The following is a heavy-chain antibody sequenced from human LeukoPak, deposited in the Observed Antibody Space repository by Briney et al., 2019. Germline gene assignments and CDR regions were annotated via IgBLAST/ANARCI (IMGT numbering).Heavy chain of an antibody. J-gene: IGHJ4*02. V-gene: IGHV3-23*01. CDR1: GFTFSTFA. D-gene: IGHD3-3*01. CDR2: ITGAGDTT. CDR3: VRDRNYYEALQRSY. Sequence: GGSLRLSCAASGFTFSTFAMSWVRQDPGRGLEWVSSITGAGDTTFYPESVKGRFTISRDNPKNTLYLQMNSLRVEDTALYFCVRDRNYYEALQRSYWGQGTLVTVSS.